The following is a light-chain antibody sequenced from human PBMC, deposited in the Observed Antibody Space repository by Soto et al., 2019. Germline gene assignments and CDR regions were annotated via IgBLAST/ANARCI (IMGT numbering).Light chain of an antibody. CDR2: AAS. J-gene: IGKJ4*01. CDR1: QDINIY. CDR3: QKYDGAPLT. Sequence: DIQMTQSPSSLSASVGDRVTITCRAGQDINIYLAWYQQKPGKVPKLLISAASTLQSGVPSRFSGSGSGTDFTLTISSLQPEDVATYYCQKYDGAPLTLGGGTKVEIK. V-gene: IGKV1-27*01.